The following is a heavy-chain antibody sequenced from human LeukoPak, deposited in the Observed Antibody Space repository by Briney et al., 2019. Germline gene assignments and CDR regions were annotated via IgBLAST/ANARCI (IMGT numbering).Heavy chain of an antibody. CDR2: ISSSGSTI. Sequence: PGGSLRLSCAASGFTFSDYYMNWVRQAPGKGLEWVSYISSSGSTIYYADSVKGRFTISRDNAKNSLYLQMNSLRAEDTAVYYCARARWCSSTSCYFAAFDIWGQGTMVTVSS. D-gene: IGHD2-2*01. J-gene: IGHJ3*02. V-gene: IGHV3-11*04. CDR1: GFTFSDYY. CDR3: ARARWCSSTSCYFAAFDI.